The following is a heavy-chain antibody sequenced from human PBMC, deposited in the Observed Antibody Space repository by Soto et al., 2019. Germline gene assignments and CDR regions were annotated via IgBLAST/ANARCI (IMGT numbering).Heavy chain of an antibody. CDR1: GFTFTTNG. CDR3: GKFSDIEVPGMGDWFDP. Sequence: QVQLEESGGGVVQPGRSLRLSCKAPGFTFTTNGMHWVGQAPGKGREGVALISYDGSDKLYADSVEGRFTISRDNSKNTVYLQMNSLRIEDTAMYHCGKFSDIEVPGMGDWFDPWGQGTLVTVTS. D-gene: IGHD6-19*01. J-gene: IGHJ5*02. CDR2: ISYDGSDK. V-gene: IGHV3-30*18.